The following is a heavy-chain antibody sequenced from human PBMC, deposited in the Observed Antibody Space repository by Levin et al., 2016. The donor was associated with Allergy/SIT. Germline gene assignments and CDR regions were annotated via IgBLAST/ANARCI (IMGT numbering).Heavy chain of an antibody. Sequence: PGKGLEWIGEINHSGGTNYNPSLKSRVTISVDTSKNQFSLKLSSVTAADTAVYYCGLPRGSGRFAYNWFDPWGQGTLVTVSS. CDR3: GLPRGSGRFAYNWFDP. J-gene: IGHJ5*02. D-gene: IGHD3-10*01. CDR2: INHSGGT. V-gene: IGHV4-34*01.